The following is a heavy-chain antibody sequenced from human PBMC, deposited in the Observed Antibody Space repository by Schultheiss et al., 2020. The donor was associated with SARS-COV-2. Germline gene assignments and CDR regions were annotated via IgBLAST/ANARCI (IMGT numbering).Heavy chain of an antibody. V-gene: IGHV4-39*02. Sequence: SETLSLTCTVSGGSISSSSYYRGWIRQPPGKGPEWIGSVHHSGRTYYKPSLKSRVTISADTSKNQFSLKLNSVTAADTAVYYCARDSGWLSALFWGQGTLVTVSS. CDR3: ARDSGWLSALF. CDR2: VHHSGRT. D-gene: IGHD6-19*01. J-gene: IGHJ4*02. CDR1: GGSISSSSYY.